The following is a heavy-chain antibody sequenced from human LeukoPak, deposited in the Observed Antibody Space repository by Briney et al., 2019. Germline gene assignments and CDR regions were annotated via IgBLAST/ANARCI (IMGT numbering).Heavy chain of an antibody. CDR2: IYYSGST. J-gene: IGHJ5*02. CDR3: AREGIAAHNWFDP. D-gene: IGHD6-13*01. CDR1: GGSISSGGYY. Sequence: PSQTLSLTCTVSGGSISSGGYYWSWIRQHPGKGLEWIGYIYYSGSTYYNPSLKSRVTISVDTSKNQFSLKLSSATAADTAVYYCAREGIAAHNWFDPWGQRTLVTLSS. V-gene: IGHV4-31*03.